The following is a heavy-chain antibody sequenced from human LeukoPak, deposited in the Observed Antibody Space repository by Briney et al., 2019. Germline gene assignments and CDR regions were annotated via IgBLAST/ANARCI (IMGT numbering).Heavy chain of an antibody. J-gene: IGHJ4*02. Sequence: SETLSLTCAVYGGSFSGYYWSWIRQPPGKGLEWIGEINHSGSTNYNPSLKSRVTVSVDTSKNQFSLKLSSVTAADTAVYYCARRSSGYGDWGQGTLVTVSS. CDR3: ARRSSGYGD. D-gene: IGHD3-22*01. CDR2: INHSGST. CDR1: GGSFSGYY. V-gene: IGHV4-34*01.